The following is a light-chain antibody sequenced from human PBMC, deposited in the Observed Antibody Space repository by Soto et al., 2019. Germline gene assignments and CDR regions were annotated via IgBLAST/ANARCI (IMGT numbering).Light chain of an antibody. Sequence: EIVLTQSPGTLSLSPGERATLSCRASQSVSSSYLAWYQQKPGQAPRLLIYGASSRATGIPDRLSGSGSGTDFTLTISRLEPEDFAVYYCQQYGSSRTFGQGTKVDSK. CDR3: QQYGSSRT. CDR1: QSVSSSY. V-gene: IGKV3-20*01. J-gene: IGKJ1*01. CDR2: GAS.